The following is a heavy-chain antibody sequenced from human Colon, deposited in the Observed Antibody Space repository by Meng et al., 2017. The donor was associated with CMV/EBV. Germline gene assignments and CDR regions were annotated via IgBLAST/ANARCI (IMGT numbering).Heavy chain of an antibody. CDR2: ISGSGGTT. CDR1: GFTFGSYA. J-gene: IGHJ4*02. D-gene: IGHD2-2*01. Sequence: LSCASSGFTFGSYAINWVRQAPGKGLEWVSSISGSGGTTYSADSVKGRFTISRDNSKNTLYLQVNSLRVEDTAVYYCATPRSTFDYWGQGTLVTVSS. CDR3: ATPRSTFDY. V-gene: IGHV3-23*01.